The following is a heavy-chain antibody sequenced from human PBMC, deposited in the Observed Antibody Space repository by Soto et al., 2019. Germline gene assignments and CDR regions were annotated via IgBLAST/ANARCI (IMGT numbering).Heavy chain of an antibody. CDR1: GGSISSGGYY. CDR2: IDYSGST. J-gene: IGHJ3*02. CDR3: ARDPSISNSGAFDI. V-gene: IGHV4-31*03. Sequence: TSETLSLTCTVSGGSISSGGYYWRWIRQHPGRGLEWIGYIDYSGSTYYNPSLQSRITISVDTSKNQFSLKLSSVTAADTAVYYCARDPSISNSGAFDIWGQGTMVTVS. D-gene: IGHD4-4*01.